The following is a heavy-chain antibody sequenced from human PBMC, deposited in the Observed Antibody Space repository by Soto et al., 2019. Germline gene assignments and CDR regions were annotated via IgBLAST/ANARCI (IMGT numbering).Heavy chain of an antibody. CDR2: ISDDGSNK. CDR1: GFTFSSYG. Sequence: QVQLVESGGGVVQPGRSLRLSCAASGFTFSSYGMHWVRQAPGKGLEWVAVISDDGSNKYYADSVKGRFTISRDNYKNTLYLQMNSLRAEDTAVYYCAKYCRSTSCFSGGLEHWGQGTLVTVSS. V-gene: IGHV3-30*18. D-gene: IGHD2-2*01. J-gene: IGHJ5*02. CDR3: AKYCRSTSCFSGGLEH.